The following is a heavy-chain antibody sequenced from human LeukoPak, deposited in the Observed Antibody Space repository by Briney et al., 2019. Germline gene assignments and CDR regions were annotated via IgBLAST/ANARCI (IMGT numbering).Heavy chain of an antibody. CDR3: ARRTIFGVVTFDY. J-gene: IGHJ4*02. V-gene: IGHV1-2*02. Sequence: ASVKVSCKASGYTFTGYYMHWVRQAPGQGLEWMGWINPNSGGTNYAQKFQGRVTMTRDTSISTAYMELRSLRSDDTAVYYCARRTIFGVVTFDYWGQGTLVTVPS. CDR1: GYTFTGYY. D-gene: IGHD3-3*01. CDR2: INPNSGGT.